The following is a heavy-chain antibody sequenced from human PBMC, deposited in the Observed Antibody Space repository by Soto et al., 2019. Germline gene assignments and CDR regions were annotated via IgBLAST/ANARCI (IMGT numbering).Heavy chain of an antibody. Sequence: LKIACEGSGYNFADYLISCVRQMPGKGLVWMGIIYAFDSDTRSSTSFEGQVTISADKSVNPAYLQWSSLKASDTAMYHCARSQAEYWLDPWGQGTLVTVSS. J-gene: IGHJ5*02. V-gene: IGHV5-51*01. CDR3: ARSQAEYWLDP. D-gene: IGHD6-13*01. CDR2: IYAFDSDT. CDR1: GYNFADYL.